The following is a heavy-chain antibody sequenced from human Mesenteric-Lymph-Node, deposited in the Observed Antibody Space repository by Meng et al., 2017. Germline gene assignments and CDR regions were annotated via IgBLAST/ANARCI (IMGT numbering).Heavy chain of an antibody. CDR2: ISYDGSNK. V-gene: IGHV3-30*04. J-gene: IGHJ6*02. CDR1: GFTFSSYA. CDR3: ARDHDDSLNYYYGMDV. D-gene: IGHD3-9*01. Sequence: GESLKISCAASGFTFSSYAMHWVRQAPGKGLEWVAVISYDGSNKYYADSVKGRFTISRDNSKNTLYLQMNSLRAEDTAVYYCARDHDDSLNYYYGMDVWGQGTTVTVSS.